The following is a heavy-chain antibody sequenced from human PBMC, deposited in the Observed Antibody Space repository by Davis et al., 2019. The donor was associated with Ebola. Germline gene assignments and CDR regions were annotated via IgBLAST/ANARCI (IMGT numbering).Heavy chain of an antibody. J-gene: IGHJ4*02. Sequence: ASVKVSCKASGYTFTGYYMHWVRQAPGQGLEWMGWINPNSGGTNYAQKFQGWVTMTRDTSISTAYMELSRLRSDDTAVYYWPRGGGSSKRTMGYWGQGTLVTVSS. CDR1: GYTFTGYY. CDR3: PRGGGSSKRTMGY. V-gene: IGHV1-2*04. CDR2: INPNSGGT. D-gene: IGHD1-26*01.